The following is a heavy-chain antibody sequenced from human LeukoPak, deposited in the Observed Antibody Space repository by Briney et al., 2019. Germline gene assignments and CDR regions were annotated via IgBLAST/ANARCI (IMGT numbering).Heavy chain of an antibody. V-gene: IGHV1-2*06. CDR3: TRGHYFDY. Sequence: ASVKVSCKASGDTFTDYYMHWVRQAPGQGLEWMGRINPDTGDADYGHKLQGRVTVTRDTSISTVYMELRMLRSDDTAVYYCTRGHYFDYWGQGTLVTVSS. J-gene: IGHJ4*02. CDR2: INPDTGDA. CDR1: GDTFTDYY.